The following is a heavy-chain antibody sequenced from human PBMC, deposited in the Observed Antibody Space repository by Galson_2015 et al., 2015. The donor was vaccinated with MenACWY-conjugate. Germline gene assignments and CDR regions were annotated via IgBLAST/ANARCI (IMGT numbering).Heavy chain of an antibody. CDR2: IYPGESET. J-gene: IGHJ6*03. CDR1: GYSFTSYW. Sequence: QSGAEGKKPGESLEISCTGFGYSFTSYWIGWVRQVPGKGLEWMGIIYPGESETIYRPSFKGQVTISAAKSISTAYLQWSILKASDTAMYYCARLGGSSSSYYMDVWGKGTTVTVSS. V-gene: IGHV5-51*03. CDR3: ARLGGSSSSYYMDV. D-gene: IGHD6-6*01.